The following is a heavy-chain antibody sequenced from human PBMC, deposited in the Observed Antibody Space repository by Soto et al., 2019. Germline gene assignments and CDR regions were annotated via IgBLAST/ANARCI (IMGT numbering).Heavy chain of an antibody. CDR1: GFTFTTYW. D-gene: IGHD3-22*01. V-gene: IGHV3-74*01. Sequence: GGSLRLSCAASGFTFTTYWMHWVRQAPGKGPVWVCRINGDGSSTSCADSVKGRFTISRDNSKNTLYLQMNSLRAEDTAVYYCARDSYYDSSGYHDYYYYYGMDVWGQGTTVTVSS. J-gene: IGHJ6*02. CDR2: INGDGSST. CDR3: ARDSYYDSSGYHDYYYYYGMDV.